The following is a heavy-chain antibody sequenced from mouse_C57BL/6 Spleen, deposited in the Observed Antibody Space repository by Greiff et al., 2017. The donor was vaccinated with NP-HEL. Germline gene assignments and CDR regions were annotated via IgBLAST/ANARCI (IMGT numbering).Heavy chain of an antibody. V-gene: IGHV7-3*01. D-gene: IGHD4-1*02. Sequence: EVMLVESGGGLVQPGGSLSLSCAASGFTFTDYYMSWVRQPPGKALEWLGFIRNKANGYTTEYSASVKGRFTISRDNSQSILYLQMNALRAEDSATYYCARSQLGPLFDYWGQGTTLTVSS. J-gene: IGHJ2*01. CDR1: GFTFTDYY. CDR3: ARSQLGPLFDY. CDR2: IRNKANGYTT.